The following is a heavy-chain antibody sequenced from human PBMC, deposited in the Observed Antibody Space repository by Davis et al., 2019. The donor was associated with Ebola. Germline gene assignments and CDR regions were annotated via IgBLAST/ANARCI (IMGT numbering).Heavy chain of an antibody. V-gene: IGHV3-48*03. CDR1: GFTFNTFE. Sequence: GGSLRLSCAASGFTFNTFEMNWVRQAPGKGLEWIASISSSATIISYADSVKGRFTISRDNAKNSLYLQMNSLRAEDTAVYYCARDTVGGSSSWYVYYYYGMDVWGQGTTVTVSS. D-gene: IGHD6-13*01. J-gene: IGHJ6*02. CDR2: ISSSATII. CDR3: ARDTVGGSSSWYVYYYYGMDV.